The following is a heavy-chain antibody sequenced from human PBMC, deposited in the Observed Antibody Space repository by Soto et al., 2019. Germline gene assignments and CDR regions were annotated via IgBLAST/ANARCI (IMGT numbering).Heavy chain of an antibody. CDR3: ARGNYIAARQGYYYYYGMDV. CDR1: GYTFTSYY. D-gene: IGHD6-6*01. CDR2: INPSGGST. J-gene: IGHJ6*02. Sequence: ASVKVSCKASGYTFTSYYMHWVRQAPGQGLEWMGIINPSGGSTSYAQKFQGRVTMTRDTSTSTVYMELSSLRSEDTAVYYCARGNYIAARQGYYYYYGMDVWGQGTTVTVS. V-gene: IGHV1-46*01.